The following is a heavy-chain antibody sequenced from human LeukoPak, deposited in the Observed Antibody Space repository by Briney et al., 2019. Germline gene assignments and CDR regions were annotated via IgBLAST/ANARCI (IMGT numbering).Heavy chain of an antibody. V-gene: IGHV4-39*01. Sequence: SETLSLTCTVSGGSISSSSYYWGWIRQPPGKGLEWIGSIYYSGSTYYNPSRKSRVTISVDTSKNQFSLKLSSVTAADTAVYYCARGPPNYYDSSDYYFMYWGQGTLVTVSS. D-gene: IGHD3-22*01. CDR1: GGSISSSSYY. CDR3: ARGPPNYYDSSDYYFMY. J-gene: IGHJ4*02. CDR2: IYYSGST.